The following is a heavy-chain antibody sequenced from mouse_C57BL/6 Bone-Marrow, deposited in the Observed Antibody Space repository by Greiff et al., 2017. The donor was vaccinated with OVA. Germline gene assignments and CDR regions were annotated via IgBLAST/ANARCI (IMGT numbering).Heavy chain of an antibody. D-gene: IGHD1-1*01. CDR1: GYTFTSYW. CDR2: IDPSDSYT. J-gene: IGHJ3*01. CDR3: ARSDYYGPFAY. V-gene: IGHV1-59*01. Sequence: QVQLQQPGAELVRPGTSVKLSCKASGYTFTSYWMHWVTQRPGQGLEWIGVIDPSDSYTNYNQKFKGKATLTVDTSSSTAYMQLSSLTSEDSAVYYCARSDYYGPFAYWGQGTLVTVSA.